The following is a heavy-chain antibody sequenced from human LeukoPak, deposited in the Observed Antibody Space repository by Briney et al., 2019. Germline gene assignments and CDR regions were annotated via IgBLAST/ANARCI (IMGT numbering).Heavy chain of an antibody. Sequence: PSETLSLTCAVSGGSISSGGYFWSWIRQPPGKGLEWIGNIYHGGSTYYNPSLKSRVTISVDRSKNQFSLKLTSVTAADTAVYYCARAFPFDDYGDPDAFDIWGQGIMVTVSS. CDR1: GGSISSGGYF. D-gene: IGHD4-17*01. CDR2: IYHGGST. CDR3: ARAFPFDDYGDPDAFDI. J-gene: IGHJ3*02. V-gene: IGHV4-30-2*01.